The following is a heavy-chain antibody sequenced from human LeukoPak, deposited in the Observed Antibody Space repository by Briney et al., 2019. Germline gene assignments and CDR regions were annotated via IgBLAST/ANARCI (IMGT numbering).Heavy chain of an antibody. CDR2: ISYDGSNK. Sequence: GGSLRLSCAASGFTFSSYGMHWVRQAPGKGLEWVAVISYDGSNKYYADSVKGRFTISRDNAKKSLYLQMNSLRAEDTAVYYCAREYTALGFDYWGQGTLVTVSS. CDR1: GFTFSSYG. CDR3: AREYTALGFDY. D-gene: IGHD5-18*01. J-gene: IGHJ4*02. V-gene: IGHV3-30*03.